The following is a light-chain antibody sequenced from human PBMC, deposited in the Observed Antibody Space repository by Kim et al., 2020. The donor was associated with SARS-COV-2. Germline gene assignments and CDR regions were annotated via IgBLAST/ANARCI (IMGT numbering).Light chain of an antibody. Sequence: GAMVKLTCTRSRTHNYYAIAWDRQQPERGPHFLLKVNRDGSHYRGDGIPDRFSGSSTETERFLTISNLQSDDEADYYCQTWGSPVVFGGGTQLTVL. CDR1: RTHNYYA. CDR2: VNRDGSH. CDR3: QTWGSPVV. J-gene: IGLJ2*01. V-gene: IGLV4-69*01.